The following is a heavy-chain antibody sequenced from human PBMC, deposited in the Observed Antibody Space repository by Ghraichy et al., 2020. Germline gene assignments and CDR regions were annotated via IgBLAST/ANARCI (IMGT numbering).Heavy chain of an antibody. CDR1: GGSISSYY. CDR2: IYYSGST. Sequence: SETLSLTCTVSGGSISSYYWSWIRQPPGKGLEWIGYIYYSGSTNYNPSLKSRVTISVDTSKNQFSLKLSSVTAADTAVYYCARSGYSFYFDYWGQGTLVTVSS. V-gene: IGHV4-59*01. CDR3: ARSGYSFYFDY. D-gene: IGHD5-18*01. J-gene: IGHJ4*02.